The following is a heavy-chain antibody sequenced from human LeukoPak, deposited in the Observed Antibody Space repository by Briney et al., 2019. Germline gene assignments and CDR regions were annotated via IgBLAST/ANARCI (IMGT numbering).Heavy chain of an antibody. CDR2: IFYNGNT. J-gene: IGHJ5*01. CDR1: GDSMINAIYY. D-gene: IGHD2-8*01. V-gene: IGHV4-31*03. Sequence: SETLSLTCTVSGDSMINAIYYYNWIRQRPEKGLEWVGHIFYNGNTYYQPSLARRLTMSVDTSEKQFTLSLASVSAADTAIYFCARGRVDCTSGVCTKYLFDSWGHGTLVTVSS. CDR3: ARGRVDCTSGVCTKYLFDS.